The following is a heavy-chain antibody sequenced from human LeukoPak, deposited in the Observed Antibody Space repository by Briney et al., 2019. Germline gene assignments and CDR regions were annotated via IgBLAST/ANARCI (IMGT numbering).Heavy chain of an antibody. CDR3: ARQPRPSVTSDFDY. Sequence: SETLSLTCSVFGGSISSYYWSWIRQPPGKGLECIGYIDYSGSTNYNPSLKSRVTISVGTSKNQFSVRLRSVTAADTAVYYCARQPRPSVTSDFDYWGQGTLVTVSS. CDR1: GGSISSYY. J-gene: IGHJ4*02. D-gene: IGHD4-17*01. V-gene: IGHV4-59*01. CDR2: IDYSGST.